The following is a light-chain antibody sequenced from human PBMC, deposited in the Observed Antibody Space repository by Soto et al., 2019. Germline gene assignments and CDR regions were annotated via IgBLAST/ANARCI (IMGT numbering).Light chain of an antibody. J-gene: IGKJ1*01. CDR3: QQYNSIQT. CDR2: DAS. V-gene: IGKV1-5*01. CDR1: QSISSW. Sequence: DIHMTQSPSILSASVGDTVTITSLASQSISSWLAWYQQKPGKAPKLLIYDASSLESGVPSRFSGSGSGTEFTLTISSLRPDDFATYYCQQYNSIQTFGQGTKVDIK.